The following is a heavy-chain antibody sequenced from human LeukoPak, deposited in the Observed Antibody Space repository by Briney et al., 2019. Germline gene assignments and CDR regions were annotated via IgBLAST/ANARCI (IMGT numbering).Heavy chain of an antibody. CDR1: GYSSTSYW. V-gene: IGHV5-51*01. CDR3: ARLITLGSGVGDWFDP. D-gene: IGHD3-10*01. J-gene: IGHJ5*02. CDR2: IYPGDAAT. Sequence: GQSLKISCKGSGYSSTSYWSGWWRQMPGKGLEWMGIIYPGDAATRYSPCFQGQVTISADKSISTAYLQWSSLKASDTGMYYCARLITLGSGVGDWFDPWGQGTLVTVSS.